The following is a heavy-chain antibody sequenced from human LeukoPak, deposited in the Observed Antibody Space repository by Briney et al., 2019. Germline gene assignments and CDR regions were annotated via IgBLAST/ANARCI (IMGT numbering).Heavy chain of an antibody. D-gene: IGHD5/OR15-5a*01. Sequence: GGSLRLSCAASGFIFSNYGMHWVRQAPGKGLEWVAFIWYDGSIRYYIDSVKGRFTISRDNSKNTLYLQMNSLRAEDTAVYHCAKDSVKVSTIRRVPYYTDVWGKGTTVTIS. CDR1: GFIFSNYG. V-gene: IGHV3-30*02. J-gene: IGHJ6*03. CDR3: AKDSVKVSTIRRVPYYTDV. CDR2: IWYDGSIR.